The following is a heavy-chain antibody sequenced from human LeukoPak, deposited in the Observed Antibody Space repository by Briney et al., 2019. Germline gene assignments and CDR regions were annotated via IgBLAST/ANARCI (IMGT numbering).Heavy chain of an antibody. Sequence: ASVKVSCKASGYTFINYGITWVRQAPGQGLEWMGWISAYNGNTNYAQKLRGRVTMTADTSTSTAYMELGSLRSDDTAIYYCSRDYYSGSYYGDYWGQGTLVTVSS. D-gene: IGHD1-26*01. CDR2: ISAYNGNT. J-gene: IGHJ4*02. CDR3: SRDYYSGSYYGDY. V-gene: IGHV1-18*01. CDR1: GYTFINYG.